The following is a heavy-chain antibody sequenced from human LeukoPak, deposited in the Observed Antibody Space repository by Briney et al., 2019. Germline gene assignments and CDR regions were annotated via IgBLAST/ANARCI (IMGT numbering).Heavy chain of an antibody. D-gene: IGHD3-22*01. CDR2: IRSKAYGGTT. J-gene: IGHJ4*02. CDR3: TRDEHYYDSRIFDY. V-gene: IGHV3-49*04. Sequence: GGSLRLSCTASGFTFGDYAMSWVRQAPGKGLEWVGFIRSKAYGGTTEYAASVKGRFTISRHDSKSIAYLQMNSLKTEDTALYYCTRDEHYYDSRIFDYWGQGTLVTVSS. CDR1: GFTFGDYA.